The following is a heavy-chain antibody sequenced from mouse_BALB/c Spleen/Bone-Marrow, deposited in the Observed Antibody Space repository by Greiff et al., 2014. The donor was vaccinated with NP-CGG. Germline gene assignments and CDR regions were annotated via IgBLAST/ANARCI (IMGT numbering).Heavy chain of an antibody. CDR2: ISYSGST. Sequence: EVKLVESGPGLVKPSQSLSLTCTVTGYSITSDYAWNWIRQFPGNKLDWMGYISYSGSTSYNPSLKSRISITRDTSKNQFFLQLNSVTTEDTATYYCAREGPYYGWFAYWGQGTLVTVSA. D-gene: IGHD1-1*01. V-gene: IGHV3-2*02. J-gene: IGHJ3*01. CDR1: GYSITSDYA. CDR3: AREGPYYGWFAY.